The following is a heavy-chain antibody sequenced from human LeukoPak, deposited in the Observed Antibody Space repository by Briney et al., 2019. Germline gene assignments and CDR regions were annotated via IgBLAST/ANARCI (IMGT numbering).Heavy chain of an antibody. CDR3: VKEPYFYSSAYAAFYFDY. CDR2: TSGSGHIT. D-gene: IGHD3-22*01. CDR1: GFTFSSYA. Sequence: GGSLRLSCAAPGFTFSSYAMSWVRQAPGKGLEWVSDTSGSGHITDYADSVKGRFTIYRDNSKNTLYLQMNSLRAEDTAVYYCVKEPYFYSSAYAAFYFDYWGQGTLVTVSS. J-gene: IGHJ4*02. V-gene: IGHV3-23*01.